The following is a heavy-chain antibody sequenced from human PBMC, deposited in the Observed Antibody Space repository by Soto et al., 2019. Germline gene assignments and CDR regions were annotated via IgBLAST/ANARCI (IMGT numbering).Heavy chain of an antibody. CDR1: GGTFSTYG. Sequence: GASVKVSCKASGGTFSTYGIIWVLQAPGQGLEWMGGIIPIFGTVNYAQKFQGRVTITADESTSTAYMELSGLRSEDTAVYYCARVSDCGGGNCYFGVDYWGQGTLVTVSS. J-gene: IGHJ4*02. V-gene: IGHV1-69*13. CDR3: ARVSDCGGGNCYFGVDY. CDR2: IIPIFGTV. D-gene: IGHD2-15*01.